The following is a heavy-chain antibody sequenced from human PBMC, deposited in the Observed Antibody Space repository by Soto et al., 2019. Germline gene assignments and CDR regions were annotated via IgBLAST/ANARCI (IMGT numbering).Heavy chain of an antibody. J-gene: IGHJ4*02. Sequence: QVQLQESGPGLMKPSGTLSLTCAVSGDSISSNYWWSWVRQTPGKGLEWIGEIYHSGSTNYSPSLKSRVLISVDKARNQCSLRLSSVTAADTATYFCARSTVTEDFWGQGTLVTVSS. V-gene: IGHV4-4*02. CDR2: IYHSGST. CDR1: GDSISSNYW. CDR3: ARSTVTEDF. D-gene: IGHD4-17*01.